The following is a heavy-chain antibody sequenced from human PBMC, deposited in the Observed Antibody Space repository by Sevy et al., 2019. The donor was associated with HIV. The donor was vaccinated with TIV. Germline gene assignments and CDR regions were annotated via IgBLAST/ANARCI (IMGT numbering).Heavy chain of an antibody. Sequence: ASVKVSCKASGYTFTSYGISWVRQAPGQGLEWMGWISAYNGNTNYAQKLQGRVTMTTDTSTSTAYMELRSLRSDDTAVYYCAREVGPYYYDSSGYEYYFDYWGQGTLVTVSS. J-gene: IGHJ4*02. CDR3: AREVGPYYYDSSGYEYYFDY. CDR2: ISAYNGNT. CDR1: GYTFTSYG. V-gene: IGHV1-18*01. D-gene: IGHD3-22*01.